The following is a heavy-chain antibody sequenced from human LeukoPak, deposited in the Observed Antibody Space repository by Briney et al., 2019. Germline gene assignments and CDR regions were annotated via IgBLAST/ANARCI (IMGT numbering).Heavy chain of an antibody. J-gene: IGHJ4*02. D-gene: IGHD2-15*01. CDR2: IIPIFGTA. CDR3: ATIVVVAATAFDY. V-gene: IGHV1-69*13. CDR1: GGTFSSYA. Sequence: SVKVSCKASGGTFSSYAISWVRQAPGQGLEWMGGIIPIFGTANYAQKFQGRVTITADESTSTAYMELSSLRSEDTAVYYCATIVVVAATAFDYWGQGTLVTVSS.